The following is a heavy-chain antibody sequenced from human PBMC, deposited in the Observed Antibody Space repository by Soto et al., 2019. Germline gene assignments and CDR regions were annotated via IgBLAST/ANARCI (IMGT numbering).Heavy chain of an antibody. Sequence: PSETLSLTYAVSGDYISGGYHWAWIRQPPGKGLEWIAEIYHSGSTYYNPSLKSRVTISVDTSKNQFSLKLSSVTAADTAVYYCARGCWYYYYGMDVWGQGTTVTVSS. CDR3: ARGCWYYYYGMDV. V-gene: IGHV4-38-2*01. CDR2: IYHSGST. CDR1: GDYISGGYH. J-gene: IGHJ6*02.